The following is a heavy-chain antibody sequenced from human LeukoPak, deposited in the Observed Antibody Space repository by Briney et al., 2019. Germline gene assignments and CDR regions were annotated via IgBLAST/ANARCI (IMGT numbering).Heavy chain of an antibody. CDR3: ARDRIYGSGSDHFDY. D-gene: IGHD3-10*01. J-gene: IGHJ4*02. V-gene: IGHV4-39*07. CDR2: IYYSGST. Sequence: SETLSLTCTVSGGSISSSSYYWGWIRQPPGKGLEWIGSIYYSGSTYYNPSLKSRVTISVDTSKNQFSLKLSSVTAADTAVYYCARDRIYGSGSDHFDYWGQGTLVTVSS. CDR1: GGSISSSSYY.